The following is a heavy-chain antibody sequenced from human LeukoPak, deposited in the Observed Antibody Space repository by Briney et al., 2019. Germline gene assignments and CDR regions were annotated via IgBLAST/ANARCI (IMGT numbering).Heavy chain of an antibody. CDR1: GFTFSNFA. J-gene: IGHJ4*02. CDR3: AKAGSSGWYSSGGDY. V-gene: IGHV3-23*01. Sequence: HPGGSLRLSCAASGFTFSNFAMSWVRQAPGKGLEWVSTISGSGGTTFYAASVKGRFTISRANSKNTLFLQMHSLRAEDTAIYYCAKAGSSGWYSSGGDYWGQGSLVTVSS. CDR2: ISGSGGTT. D-gene: IGHD6-19*01.